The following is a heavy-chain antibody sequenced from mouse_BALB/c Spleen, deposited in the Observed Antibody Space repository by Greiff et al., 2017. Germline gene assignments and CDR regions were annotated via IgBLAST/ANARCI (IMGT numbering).Heavy chain of an antibody. V-gene: IGHV1-7*01. CDR3: ARRGLPMDY. D-gene: IGHD2-2*01. J-gene: IGHJ4*01. CDR2: INPSTGYT. CDR1: GYTFTSYW. Sequence: VKLVESGAELAKPGASVKMSCKASGYTFTSYWMHWVKQRPGQGLEWIGYINPSTGYTEYNQKFKDKATLTADKSSSTAYMQLSSLTSEDSAVYYCARRGLPMDYWGQGTSVTVSS.